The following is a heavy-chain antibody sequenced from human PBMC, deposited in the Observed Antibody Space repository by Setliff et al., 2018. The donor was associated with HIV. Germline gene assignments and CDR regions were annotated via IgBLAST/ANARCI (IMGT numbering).Heavy chain of an antibody. CDR2: IRGGGDPT. V-gene: IGHV3-23*01. J-gene: IGHJ4*02. CDR1: GFTLTNYT. D-gene: IGHD2-2*01. CDR3: ARGEPSILIEPAAFFDY. Sequence: PGGSLRLSCAVSGFTLTNYTMSWVRQAAGKGLEWVSAIRGGGDPTYYSDSVKGRFTTSRDSAKNSLYLQMNSLRAEDTAVYYCARGEPSILIEPAAFFDYWGQGTLVTVSS.